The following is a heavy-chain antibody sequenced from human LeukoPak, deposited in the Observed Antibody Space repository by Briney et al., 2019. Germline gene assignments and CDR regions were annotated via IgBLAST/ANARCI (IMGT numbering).Heavy chain of an antibody. V-gene: IGHV1-46*01. CDR1: GYTFTGYY. CDR3: ARSFSSSDAFDI. Sequence: GASVRVSCKASGYTFTGYYMHWVRQAPGQGLEWMGIINPSGGSTSYAQKFQGRVTMTRDTSTSTVYMELSSLRSEDTAAYYCARSFSSSDAFDIWGQGTMVTVSS. D-gene: IGHD6-6*01. CDR2: INPSGGST. J-gene: IGHJ3*02.